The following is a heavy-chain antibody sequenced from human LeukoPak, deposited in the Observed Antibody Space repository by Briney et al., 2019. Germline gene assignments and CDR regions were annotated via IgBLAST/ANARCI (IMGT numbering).Heavy chain of an antibody. J-gene: IGHJ4*02. CDR1: GYTFTSYG. Sequence: GASVKVSGKASGYTFTSYGISWVRQAPGQGLEWMGWISSYKRNTNYAQNLQGRVTMTTDTSTSTAYMELRSLRSDDTAVYYCARDRSSSDYWGQGTLVTVSS. D-gene: IGHD6-13*01. CDR2: ISSYKRNT. CDR3: ARDRSSSDY. V-gene: IGHV1-18*01.